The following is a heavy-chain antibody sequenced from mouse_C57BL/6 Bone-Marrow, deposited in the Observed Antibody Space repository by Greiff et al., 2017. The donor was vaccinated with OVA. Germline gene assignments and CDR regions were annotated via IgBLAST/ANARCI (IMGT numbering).Heavy chain of an antibody. CDR1: GYSFTSYY. D-gene: IGHD2-5*01. CDR2: IYPGSGNT. Sequence: VKVVESGPELVKPGASVKISCKASGYSFTSYYIHWVKQRPGQGLEWIGWIYPGSGNTKYNEKFKGKATLTADTSSSTAYMQLSSLTSEDSAVYYCARHYSNIDYWGQGTTLTVSS. CDR3: ARHYSNIDY. V-gene: IGHV1-66*01. J-gene: IGHJ2*01.